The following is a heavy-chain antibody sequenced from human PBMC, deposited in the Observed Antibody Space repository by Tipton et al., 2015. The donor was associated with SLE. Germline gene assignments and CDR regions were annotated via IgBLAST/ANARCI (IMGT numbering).Heavy chain of an antibody. CDR2: INHSGST. V-gene: IGHV4-34*01. D-gene: IGHD3-16*01. CDR3: VRSWGEIREVDY. Sequence: TLSLTCAVYGGSLSGNYWSWIRQPPGKGLEWIGEINHSGSTNYNPSLKSRVTMSVDTSNNQFSLKLTSVIAADTAVYYCVRSWGEIREVDYWGQGTLVTVSS. J-gene: IGHJ4*02. CDR1: GGSLSGNY.